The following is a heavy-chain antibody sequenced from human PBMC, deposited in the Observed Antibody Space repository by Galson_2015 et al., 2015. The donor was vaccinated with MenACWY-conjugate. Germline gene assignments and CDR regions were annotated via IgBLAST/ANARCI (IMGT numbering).Heavy chain of an antibody. D-gene: IGHD3-22*01. CDR2: IYPGDSDT. Sequence: QSGAEVKKPGESLKISCKGSGYSFTSYWIGWVRQMPGKGLEWMGIIYPGDSDTRYSPSFQGQVTISADKSISTAYLQWSSLKASDTAMYYCARHSFWRAGGYGHRGIDYWGQGTLVTVSS. V-gene: IGHV5-51*01. CDR1: GYSFTSYW. CDR3: ARHSFWRAGGYGHRGIDY. J-gene: IGHJ4*02.